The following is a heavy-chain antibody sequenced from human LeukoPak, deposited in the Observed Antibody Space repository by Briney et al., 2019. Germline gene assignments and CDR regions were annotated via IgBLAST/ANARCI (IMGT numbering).Heavy chain of an antibody. Sequence: GRSLRLSCAASGFTFSSYAMHWVRQAPGKGLEWVAVISYDGSNKYYADSVKGRFTISRDNSKNTLYLQMNSLRAEDTAVYYCARQIYCSSTSCYTGVGYFDYWGQGTLVTVSS. J-gene: IGHJ4*02. CDR3: ARQIYCSSTSCYTGVGYFDY. CDR2: ISYDGSNK. D-gene: IGHD2-2*02. V-gene: IGHV3-30-3*01. CDR1: GFTFSSYA.